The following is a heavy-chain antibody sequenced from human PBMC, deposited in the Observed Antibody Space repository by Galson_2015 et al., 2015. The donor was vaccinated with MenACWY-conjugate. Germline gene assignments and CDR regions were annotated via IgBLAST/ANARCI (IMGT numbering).Heavy chain of an antibody. D-gene: IGHD4-17*01. CDR1: GFTFSSYA. Sequence: SLRLSCAASGFTFSSYAMSWVRQAPGKGLEWVSAISGSGGSTYYADSVKGRLTISRDNSKNTLYLQMNSLRAEDTAVYYCAKDRGTATVTTYPYYYYGMDVWGQGTTVTVSS. CDR2: ISGSGGST. V-gene: IGHV3-23*01. CDR3: AKDRGTATVTTYPYYYYGMDV. J-gene: IGHJ6*02.